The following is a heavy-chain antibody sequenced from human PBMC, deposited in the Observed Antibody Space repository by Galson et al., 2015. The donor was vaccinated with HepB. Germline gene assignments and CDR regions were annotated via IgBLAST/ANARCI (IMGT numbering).Heavy chain of an antibody. J-gene: IGHJ5*02. D-gene: IGHD2-2*01. CDR2: ISAYNGKT. V-gene: IGHV1-18*04. CDR1: GYTFTTYG. CDR3: ARDGGYCSTTNCYSAWFDP. Sequence: SVKVSCKASGYTFTTYGINWVRQAPGQGLEWMGWISAYNGKTNYAQKLQGRVTMTTDTSTSTAYMELRSLRSDDTAVYYCARDGGYCSTTNCYSAWFDPWGQGTLVTVSS.